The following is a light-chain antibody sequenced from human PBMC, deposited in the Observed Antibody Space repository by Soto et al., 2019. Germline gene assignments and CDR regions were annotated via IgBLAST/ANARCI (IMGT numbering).Light chain of an antibody. CDR1: QSISRY. CDR2: VAS. CDR3: QQSYGTPIT. Sequence: DIQMTQSPSSLSASEGDRVTITCRASQSISRYLNWYQQKPGKAPNLLIYVASSMQSEVPSRFSGSGSGTDFTLTITSLQPEDFATYYCQQSYGTPITFGQGTRLEIK. J-gene: IGKJ5*01. V-gene: IGKV1-39*01.